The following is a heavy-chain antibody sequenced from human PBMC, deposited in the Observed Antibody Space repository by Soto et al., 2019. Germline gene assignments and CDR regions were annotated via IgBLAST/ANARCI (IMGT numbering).Heavy chain of an antibody. CDR1: GYTFTSYG. V-gene: IGHV1-18*04. CDR3: AISVVGPRYCSGGSCYSVNAFDI. J-gene: IGHJ3*02. CDR2: ITAYNGNT. D-gene: IGHD2-15*01. Sequence: QVQLVQAGAEVKKPGASVKVSCKASGYTFTSYGISWVRQAPGQCLAWMGWITAYNGNTNYAQNLQGRVTMTTDTSTMTAYMELRSLRSDDTAVYYCAISVVGPRYCSGGSCYSVNAFDIWGQGTMVTVSS.